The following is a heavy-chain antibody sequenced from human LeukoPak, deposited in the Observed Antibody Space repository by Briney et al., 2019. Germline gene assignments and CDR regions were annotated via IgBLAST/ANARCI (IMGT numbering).Heavy chain of an antibody. CDR1: GSTFSSYA. Sequence: GGSLRLSCAASGSTFSSYAMSWVRQAPGKGLEWVSAISGSGGSTYYADSVKGRFTISRDNSKNTLYLQMNSLRAEDTAVYYCAKDRKFGELPNAFDIWGQGTMVTVSS. CDR2: ISGSGGST. CDR3: AKDRKFGELPNAFDI. D-gene: IGHD3-10*01. J-gene: IGHJ3*02. V-gene: IGHV3-23*01.